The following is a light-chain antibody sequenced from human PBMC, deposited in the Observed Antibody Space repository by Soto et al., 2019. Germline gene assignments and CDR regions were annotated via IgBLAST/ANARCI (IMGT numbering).Light chain of an antibody. CDR3: LQDINYPWT. CDR1: QGIGNA. Sequence: IQMIQSPSALSASGGDRVTSSCLASQGIGNALGWYQQKPGKHPKVLIYGASNLHSGVPPSFSGSGSGTDFTLAISSLQPEDSATYYCLQDINYPWTFGQGTKVDI. V-gene: IGKV1-6*01. J-gene: IGKJ1*01. CDR2: GAS.